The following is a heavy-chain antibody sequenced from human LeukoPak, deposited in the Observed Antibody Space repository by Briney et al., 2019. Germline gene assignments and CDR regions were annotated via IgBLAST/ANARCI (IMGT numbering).Heavy chain of an antibody. Sequence: GGSLRLSXAASGFTFSSYSINWVRQAPGKGLEWVSCISSSSSYIYYADSVKGRFIISRENAKNSLYLQMNSLRAEDTAVYYCARELLTYSNHKLGHYMDVWGKGTTVTVSS. CDR1: GFTFSSYS. J-gene: IGHJ6*03. CDR2: ISSSSSYI. CDR3: ARELLTYSNHKLGHYMDV. V-gene: IGHV3-21*01. D-gene: IGHD4-11*01.